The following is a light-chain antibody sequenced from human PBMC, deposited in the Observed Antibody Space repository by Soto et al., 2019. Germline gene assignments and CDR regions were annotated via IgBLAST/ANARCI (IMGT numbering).Light chain of an antibody. V-gene: IGKV3-20*01. J-gene: IGKJ3*01. Sequence: DIVLAQSPGTLSLAPGERATLSCRASQPIIDNFLAWYQQQPGQSPRLLISGASIRAPGVPDRFSGSGSETEFSLTISTLEPEEFRFYSCQQYGGSPAISFGPGTKVHMK. CDR2: GAS. CDR1: QPIIDNF. CDR3: QQYGGSPAIS.